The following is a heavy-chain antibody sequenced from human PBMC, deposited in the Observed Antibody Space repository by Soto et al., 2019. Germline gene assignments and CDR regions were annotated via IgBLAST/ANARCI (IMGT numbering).Heavy chain of an antibody. D-gene: IGHD2-21*01. J-gene: IGHJ6*02. CDR3: ARDKRVLWWWSGMDV. CDR1: GGTFSSYA. Sequence: GASVKVSCKASGGTFSSYAISWVRQAPGQGLEWMGGIIPIFGTANYAQKFQGRVTITADKSTSTAYMELSSLRSEDTAVYYCARDKRVLWWWSGMDVWGQGTTVTVSS. V-gene: IGHV1-69*06. CDR2: IIPIFGTA.